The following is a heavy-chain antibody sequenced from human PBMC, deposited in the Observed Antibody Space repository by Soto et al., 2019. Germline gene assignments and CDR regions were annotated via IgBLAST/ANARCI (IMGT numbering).Heavy chain of an antibody. CDR3: AIGGSGSYYNPYYLDY. D-gene: IGHD3-10*01. J-gene: IGHJ4*02. Sequence: NPSETLSLTCTVSGGSISSYYWSWIRQPPGKGLEWIGYIYYSGSTNYNPSLRSRVTISVDTSKNQFSLKLSSVTAADTAVYYCAIGGSGSYYNPYYLDYWGQGTLVTVSS. CDR2: IYYSGST. CDR1: GGSISSYY. V-gene: IGHV4-59*01.